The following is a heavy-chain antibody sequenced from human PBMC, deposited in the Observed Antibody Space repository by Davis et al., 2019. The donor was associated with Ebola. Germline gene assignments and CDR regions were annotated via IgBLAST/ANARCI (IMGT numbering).Heavy chain of an antibody. CDR3: ARGFEWFGELLYGGSATDY. CDR1: GYTFTSYD. V-gene: IGHV1-8*01. D-gene: IGHD3-10*01. CDR2: MNPNSGNT. J-gene: IGHJ4*02. Sequence: ASVKVSCKASGYTFTSYDINWVRQATGQGLEWMGWMNPNSGNTGYAQKFQGRVTMTRNTSISTAYMELSSLRSEDTAVYYCARGFEWFGELLYGGSATDYWGQGTLVTVSS.